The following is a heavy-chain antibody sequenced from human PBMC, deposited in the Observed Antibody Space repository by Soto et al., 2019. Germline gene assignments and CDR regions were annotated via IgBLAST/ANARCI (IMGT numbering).Heavy chain of an antibody. V-gene: IGHV3-33*01. CDR1: GFTFSSYG. CDR3: ARDWYGSGMDGMDV. Sequence: GLSLSLSCAASGFTFSSYGMDWVRQSPGKVLEWVAVIWYDGSNKYYADSLKVRFTISRDNSKNTLYLQMNSLRAEDTAVYYCARDWYGSGMDGMDVWGQGTTVTVSS. CDR2: IWYDGSNK. D-gene: IGHD3-10*01. J-gene: IGHJ6*02.